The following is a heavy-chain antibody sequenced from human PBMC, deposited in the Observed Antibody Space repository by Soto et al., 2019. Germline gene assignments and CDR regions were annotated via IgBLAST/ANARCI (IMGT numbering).Heavy chain of an antibody. Sequence: ASVKVSCKVSGYTLTELSMHWVRQAPGKGLEWMGGFDPEDGETIYAQKFQGRVTMTEDTSTDTAYMELSSLRSEDTAVYYCATIRPSSGWYSGSLDYWGQGTLVTVSS. CDR2: FDPEDGET. D-gene: IGHD6-19*01. CDR1: GYTLTELS. J-gene: IGHJ4*02. V-gene: IGHV1-24*01. CDR3: ATIRPSSGWYSGSLDY.